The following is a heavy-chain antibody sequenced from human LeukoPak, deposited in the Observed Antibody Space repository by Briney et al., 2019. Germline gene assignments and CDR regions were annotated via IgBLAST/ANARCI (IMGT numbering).Heavy chain of an antibody. J-gene: IGHJ4*02. Sequence: PGGSLRLSCAASGFTFSSYMNWVRQAPGKGLEGVSSISSTSSYIYYADSVKGRFTISRDNAKSSLYLQMNSLRADDTAVYYCAIGQSRYVDWYLGFFDYGGQGTLVTVSS. V-gene: IGHV3-21*01. CDR1: GFTFSSY. D-gene: IGHD3-9*01. CDR2: ISSTSSYI. CDR3: AIGQSRYVDWYLGFFDY.